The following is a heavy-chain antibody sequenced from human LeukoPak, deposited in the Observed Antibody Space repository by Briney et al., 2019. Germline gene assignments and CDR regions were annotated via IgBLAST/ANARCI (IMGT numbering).Heavy chain of an antibody. V-gene: IGHV3-23*01. CDR1: GFTFNDHA. D-gene: IGHD2-21*01. CDR3: AKSTAGDEAFY. J-gene: IGHJ4*02. CDR2: ISGSGGNT. Sequence: AGGSLRLSCAASGFTFNDHAMSWVRQAPGRGLEWVSAISGSGGNTYYADSVEGRFTISRDNSKNTLYLQMNSLRAEDTAVYYCAKSTAGDEAFYWGQGTLVTVSS.